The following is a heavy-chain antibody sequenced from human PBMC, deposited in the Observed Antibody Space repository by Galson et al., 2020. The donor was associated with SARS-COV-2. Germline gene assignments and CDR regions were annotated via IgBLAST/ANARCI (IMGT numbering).Heavy chain of an antibody. Sequence: SEPLSLTCPVSGGSIRGYHWSWIRQPPGRGLEWLGYIYYLGSAHYTPSLKSRVTISVDTSKNQFSLRLTSVTTADTAVYYCARDLDRPGDTSSGTRDAFDVWGQGTIVTVSS. V-gene: IGHV4-59*01. J-gene: IGHJ3*01. CDR1: GGSIRGYH. CDR2: IYYLGSA. CDR3: ARDLDRPGDTSSGTRDAFDV.